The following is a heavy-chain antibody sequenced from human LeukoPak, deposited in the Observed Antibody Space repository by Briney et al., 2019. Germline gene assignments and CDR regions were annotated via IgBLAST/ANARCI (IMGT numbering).Heavy chain of an antibody. Sequence: SVKVSCKASGGTFTIHTITWVRQAPGQGLEWMGRIIPVVGTHYAQKFQGRETITADKSTSTAYMELSSLRSDDTAVYYCANDDTSGYYQAWGQGTLVTVSS. V-gene: IGHV1-69*02. CDR2: IIPVVGT. CDR1: GGTFTIHT. D-gene: IGHD3-22*01. J-gene: IGHJ4*02. CDR3: ANDDTSGYYQA.